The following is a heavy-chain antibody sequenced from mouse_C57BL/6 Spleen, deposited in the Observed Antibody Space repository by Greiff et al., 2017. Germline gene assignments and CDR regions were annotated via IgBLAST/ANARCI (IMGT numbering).Heavy chain of an antibody. V-gene: IGHV1-69*01. CDR2: IDPSDSYT. CDR3: ARCYYGSSPPFAY. Sequence: VQLQQPGAELVMPGASVKLSCKASGYTFTSYWMHWVKQRPGQGLEWIGEIDPSDSYTNYNQKFKGKSTLTVDKSSSTAYMQLSSLTSEDSAVYYCARCYYGSSPPFAYWGQGTLVTVSA. CDR1: GYTFTSYW. D-gene: IGHD1-1*01. J-gene: IGHJ3*01.